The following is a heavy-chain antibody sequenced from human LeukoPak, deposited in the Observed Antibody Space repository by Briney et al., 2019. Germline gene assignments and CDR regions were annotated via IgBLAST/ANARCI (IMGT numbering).Heavy chain of an antibody. Sequence: ASVKVSCKASGYTFTSYDINWVRQATGQGLEWMGWMNPNSGNTGYAQKFQGRLTVTRNTSISTAYMELSSLRSEDTAVYYCARIDYYDSRGGNWFDPWGQGTLVTVSS. CDR3: ARIDYYDSRGGNWFDP. CDR1: GYTFTSYD. J-gene: IGHJ5*02. D-gene: IGHD3-22*01. CDR2: MNPNSGNT. V-gene: IGHV1-8*03.